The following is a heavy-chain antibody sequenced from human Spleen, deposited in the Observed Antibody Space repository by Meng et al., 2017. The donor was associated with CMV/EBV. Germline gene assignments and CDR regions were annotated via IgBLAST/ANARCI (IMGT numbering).Heavy chain of an antibody. CDR2: INPNSGGT. D-gene: IGHD3-22*01. CDR3: ARGSPYYYDSSGFPAVSAPVFDY. V-gene: IGHV1-2*02. Sequence: ASVKVSCKTSGYIFTSYGISWVRQAPGQGLEWMGWINPNSGGTNYAQKFQGRVTMTRDTSISTAYMELSRLRSDDTAVYYCARGSPYYYDSSGFPAVSAPVFDYWGQGTLVTVSS. J-gene: IGHJ4*02. CDR1: GYIFTSYG.